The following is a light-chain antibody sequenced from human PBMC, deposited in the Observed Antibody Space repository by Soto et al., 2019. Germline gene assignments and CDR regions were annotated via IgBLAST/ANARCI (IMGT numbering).Light chain of an antibody. CDR3: MQALQTPPYT. V-gene: IGKV2-28*01. CDR1: QSLLHSNGYNY. CDR2: LGS. J-gene: IGKJ2*01. Sequence: DIVMTQSPLSLPVTPGEPASISCRSSQSLLHSNGYNYLDWYLQKPGQSPRLLIYLGSNRASGVTDRFRGSGSGTDFTLKISRVEAEDVGVYYCMQALQTPPYTFGQGTKLEIK.